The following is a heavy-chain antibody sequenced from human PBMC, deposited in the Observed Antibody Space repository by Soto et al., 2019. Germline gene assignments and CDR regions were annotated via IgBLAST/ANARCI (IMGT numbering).Heavy chain of an antibody. CDR3: AKLGSSAWSPHYYFDY. CDR2: ITGSGGDT. Sequence: PGGSLRLSCAASGFTFNNYAMGWVRQAPGKGLEWVSAITGSGGDTYYLDSVKGRFTISRDNSKNTLFLQVNSLGAEDTAIYYCAKLGSSAWSPHYYFDYWGQGTLVTVSS. J-gene: IGHJ4*02. D-gene: IGHD3-10*01. CDR1: GFTFNNYA. V-gene: IGHV3-23*01.